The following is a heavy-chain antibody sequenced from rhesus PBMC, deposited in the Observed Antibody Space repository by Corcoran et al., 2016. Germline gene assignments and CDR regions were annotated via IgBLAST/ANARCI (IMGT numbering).Heavy chain of an antibody. V-gene: IGHV4S11*01. CDR1: GGSIRRNY. D-gene: IGHD1-1-1*01. Sequence: QVQLQESGPGLVKPSETLSLTCAVSGGSIRRNYWSWTRQTPGSGLEWIGYIYSSGSTYYNPSLKSRVTLSVDTSKNQFSLKLTSVTAADTAVYYCALRYEVWGPGVLVTVSS. CDR2: IYSSGST. J-gene: IGHJ5-1*01. CDR3: ALRYEV.